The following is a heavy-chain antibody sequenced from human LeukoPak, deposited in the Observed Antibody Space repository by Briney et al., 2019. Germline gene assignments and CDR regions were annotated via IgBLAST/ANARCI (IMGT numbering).Heavy chain of an antibody. CDR1: GGSISSYY. V-gene: IGHV4-59*01. Sequence: SATLSLTCTVSGGSISSYYWSWIRQPPGKGLKWIGYIYYSGSTNYNPSLKSRVTISVDTSKNQFSLKLTSVTAADTAVYYCARSYSSSSPYCDYWGQGTLVTVSS. J-gene: IGHJ4*02. CDR2: IYYSGST. CDR3: ARSYSSSSPYCDY. D-gene: IGHD6-6*01.